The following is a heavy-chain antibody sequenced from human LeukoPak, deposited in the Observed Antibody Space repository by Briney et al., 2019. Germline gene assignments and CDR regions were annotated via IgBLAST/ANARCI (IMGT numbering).Heavy chain of an antibody. V-gene: IGHV4-61*02. CDR3: ARGDSSSWSF. Sequence: SQTLSLTCTVSGGSISSGSYYWSWIRQPAGKGLEWIGRIYTSGSTNYNPSLKSRVTISVDTSKNQFSLKLSSVTAADTAAYYCARGDSSSWSFWGQGTLVTVSS. D-gene: IGHD6-13*01. CDR1: GGSISSGSYY. CDR2: IYTSGST. J-gene: IGHJ4*02.